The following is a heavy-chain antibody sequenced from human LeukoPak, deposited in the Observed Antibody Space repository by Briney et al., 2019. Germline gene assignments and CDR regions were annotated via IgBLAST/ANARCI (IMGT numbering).Heavy chain of an antibody. V-gene: IGHV4-34*01. D-gene: IGHD2-2*01. CDR2: INNSGST. J-gene: IGHJ5*02. Sequence: SETLSPPRAVYGGSFSDYYWSRIPQPPGKGLEWIGGINNSGSTNYNPSLKSRVTISVDTSKNQFSLKLSSVTAADTAVYYCARRREYCTSTSCSDVWFDPWGQGTLVTVSS. CDR1: GGSFSDYY. CDR3: ARRREYCTSTSCSDVWFDP.